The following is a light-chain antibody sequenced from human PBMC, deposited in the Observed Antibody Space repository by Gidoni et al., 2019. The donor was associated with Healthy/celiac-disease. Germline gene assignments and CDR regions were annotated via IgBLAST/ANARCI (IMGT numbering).Light chain of an antibody. CDR1: QSISSY. CDR2: AAS. V-gene: IGKV1-39*01. Sequence: DIQITHSPSSLSASVGDRVTITGRASQSISSYLDWYQQKPGTAPKLLIYAASSLQSGVPSRFSGSGSGPDFTLTISSLQPEDFATYYCQQSYSTPLTFGGGTKVEIK. CDR3: QQSYSTPLT. J-gene: IGKJ4*01.